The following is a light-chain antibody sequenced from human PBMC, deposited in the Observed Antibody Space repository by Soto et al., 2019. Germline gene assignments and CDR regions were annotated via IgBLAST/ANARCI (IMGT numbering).Light chain of an antibody. CDR2: GAS. J-gene: IGKJ3*01. Sequence: VVLTQSPATLSLSPGERATLSCRASRHVYINALAWYQQKPGRTPTLLIFGASTRATDIPDRFSGTGSGTDFSLTINGVEPEDSAVYYCQQYGASPFTFCPGTRVEI. CDR1: RHVYINA. V-gene: IGKV3-20*01. CDR3: QQYGASPFT.